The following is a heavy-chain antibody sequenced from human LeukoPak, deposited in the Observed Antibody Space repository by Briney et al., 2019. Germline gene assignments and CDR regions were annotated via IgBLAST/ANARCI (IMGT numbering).Heavy chain of an antibody. CDR2: IKQDGSEK. D-gene: IGHD3-3*01. CDR3: ARRTIFGVVIIPYYFDY. Sequence: GGSLRLSCAASGFTFSSYWMSWVRQAPGKGLEWVANIKQDGSEKYYVDSVKGRFTISRDNAKNSLYLQMNSLRAEDTAVYYCARRTIFGVVIIPYYFDYWGQGTLVTVSS. V-gene: IGHV3-7*01. CDR1: GFTFSSYW. J-gene: IGHJ4*02.